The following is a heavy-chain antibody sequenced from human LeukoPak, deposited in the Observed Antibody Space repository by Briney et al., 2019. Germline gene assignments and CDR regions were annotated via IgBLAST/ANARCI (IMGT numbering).Heavy chain of an antibody. V-gene: IGHV3-21*01. CDR2: VSSSSYI. CDR1: GFTFSSYS. CDR3: ARYSSSSLGDY. J-gene: IGHJ4*02. Sequence: GGSLRLSCAASGFTFSSYSMNWVRQAPGKGLEWVSSVSSSSYIYYADSVKGRFTISRDNAKNSLYLQMNSLRAEDTAVYYCARYSSSSLGDYWGQGTLVTVSS. D-gene: IGHD6-6*01.